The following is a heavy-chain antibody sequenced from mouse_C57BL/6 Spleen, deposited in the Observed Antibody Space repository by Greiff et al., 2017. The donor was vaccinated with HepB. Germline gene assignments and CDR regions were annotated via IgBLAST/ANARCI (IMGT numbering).Heavy chain of an antibody. CDR2: ISDGGSYT. J-gene: IGHJ2*01. D-gene: IGHD1-1*01. V-gene: IGHV5-4*01. Sequence: EVQLVESGGGLVKPGGSLKLSCAASGFTFSSYAMSWVRQTPEKRLEWVATISDGGSYTYYPDNVKGRFTISRDNAKNNLYLQMSHLKSEDTAMYYCARDGSGTTTNYFDYWGQGTTLTVSS. CDR3: ARDGSGTTTNYFDY. CDR1: GFTFSSYA.